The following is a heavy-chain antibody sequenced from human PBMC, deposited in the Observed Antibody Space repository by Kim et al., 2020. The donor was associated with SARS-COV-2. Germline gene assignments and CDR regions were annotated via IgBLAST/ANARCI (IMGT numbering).Heavy chain of an antibody. D-gene: IGHD2-15*01. CDR3: ARRCNGYCSGGTYGMDV. V-gene: IGHV1-69*01. J-gene: IGHJ6*02. Sequence: FQGRVTITADESTSTAYMELSSLRSEDTAVYYCARRCNGYCSGGTYGMDVWGQGTTVTVSS.